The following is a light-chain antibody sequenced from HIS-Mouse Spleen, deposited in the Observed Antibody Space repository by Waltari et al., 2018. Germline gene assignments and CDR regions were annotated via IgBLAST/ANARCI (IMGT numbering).Light chain of an antibody. CDR1: ALPKKY. J-gene: IGLJ2*01. V-gene: IGLV3-10*01. CDR3: YSTDSSGNHRV. CDR2: EDS. Sequence: SYELTQPPSVSVSPGQTARITCSGDALPKKYAYWYQQKSGHAPVLVIYEDSKRPSGIPERFSGSSSGTMATLTISGAQVEDEADYYCYSTDSSGNHRVFGVGTKLTVL.